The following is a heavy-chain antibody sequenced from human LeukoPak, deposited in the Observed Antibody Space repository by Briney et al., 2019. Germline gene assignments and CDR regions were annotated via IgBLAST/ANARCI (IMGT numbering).Heavy chain of an antibody. D-gene: IGHD4-17*01. Sequence: SETLSLTCAVSGYSISSGYYWGWIRQPPGKGLEWIRSIYHSGSTSYNPSLKSRVTISVDTSKNQFSLKLSSVTAADTAVYYCARDHPHYGVPPLQIDPWGQGTLVTVSS. CDR3: ARDHPHYGVPPLQIDP. CDR1: GYSISSGYY. CDR2: IYHSGST. V-gene: IGHV4-38-2*02. J-gene: IGHJ5*02.